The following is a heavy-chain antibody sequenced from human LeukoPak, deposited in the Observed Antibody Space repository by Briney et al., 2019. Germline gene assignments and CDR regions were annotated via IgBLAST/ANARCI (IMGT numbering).Heavy chain of an antibody. CDR1: GYTFNHNY. CDR2: INPNNPAT. J-gene: IGHJ5*02. V-gene: IGHV1-2*07. Sequence: ASVKVSCKASGYTFNHNYLHWVRQAPGQGLEWMGWINPNNPATHSSHKFQGRVTMTSDSSISTVYLEVNWLKPDDTAVYFCARVRDYSNSPFNWFDAWGQGTLVIVSS. D-gene: IGHD6-6*01. CDR3: ARVRDYSNSPFNWFDA.